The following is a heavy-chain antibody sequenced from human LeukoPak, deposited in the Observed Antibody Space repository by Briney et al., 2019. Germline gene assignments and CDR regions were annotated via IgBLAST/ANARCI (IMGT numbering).Heavy chain of an antibody. V-gene: IGHV4-4*09. CDR1: GGSISSYY. Sequence: SETLSLTCTVSGGSISSYYWSWIRQPPGKGLEWIGYIYTSGSTNYNPSLKSRVTISVDTSKNQFSLKLSSVTAADTAVYYCARCGIAAAGNNWFDPWGQGTLVTVSS. D-gene: IGHD6-13*01. CDR3: ARCGIAAAGNNWFDP. J-gene: IGHJ5*02. CDR2: IYTSGST.